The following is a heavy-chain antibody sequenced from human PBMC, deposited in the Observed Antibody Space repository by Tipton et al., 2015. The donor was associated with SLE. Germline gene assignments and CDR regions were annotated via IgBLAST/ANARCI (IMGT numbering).Heavy chain of an antibody. Sequence: LRLSCTVSGGSISGYHWSWLRQPPGKGLEWIAYISYTETTKYNPSLESRVIISVDTSKNQFSLRLSAVTAAEPARYYRARHVGVAYHYARDVWVQGTPVGISS. CDR2: ISYTETT. D-gene: IGHD2-15*01. CDR1: GGSISGYH. J-gene: IGHJ6*02. V-gene: IGHV4-59*08. CDR3: ARHVGVAYHYARDV.